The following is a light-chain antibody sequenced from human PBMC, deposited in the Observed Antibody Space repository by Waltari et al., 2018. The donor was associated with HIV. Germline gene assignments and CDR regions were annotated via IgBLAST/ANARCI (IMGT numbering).Light chain of an antibody. CDR2: DAS. V-gene: IGKV1-39*01. Sequence: IQMTQSPSSLSASVGDSVSITCRASQSVSYKVHWYQQRPGKPPKVLIYDASNLQSGVPSRFSGSGSGTDFTLTINTLQPDDFATYFCQQSYSAPLTFGPGTKVEI. CDR3: QQSYSAPLT. J-gene: IGKJ3*01. CDR1: QSVSYK.